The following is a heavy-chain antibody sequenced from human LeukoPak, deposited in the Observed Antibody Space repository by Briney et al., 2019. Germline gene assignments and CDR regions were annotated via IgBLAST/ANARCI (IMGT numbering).Heavy chain of an antibody. CDR1: GFTFSSYS. Sequence: GGSLRLSCAASGFTFSSYSMTWVRQAPGKGLEWVSSISSSSSYIYYADSVKGRFTISRDNAKNSLYLQMNSLRAEDTAVYYCAREDSSSTNYGMDVWGQGTTVTVSS. CDR3: AREDSSSTNYGMDV. D-gene: IGHD2-2*01. V-gene: IGHV3-21*01. J-gene: IGHJ6*02. CDR2: ISSSSSYI.